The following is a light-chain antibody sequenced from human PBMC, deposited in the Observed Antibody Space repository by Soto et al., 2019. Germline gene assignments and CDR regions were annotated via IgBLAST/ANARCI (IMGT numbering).Light chain of an antibody. CDR2: EVS. V-gene: IGLV2-14*01. J-gene: IGLJ3*02. CDR1: SSDVGGYRY. Sequence: QSALTQPASVSGSPGQSITISCTGTSSDVGGYRYVSWYQQQPGKAPKLMIYEVSYRPSGVSNRFSGSKSGNTASLTISGLQAEDEADYYCTSFTSSDTWVFGGGTKLTV. CDR3: TSFTSSDTWV.